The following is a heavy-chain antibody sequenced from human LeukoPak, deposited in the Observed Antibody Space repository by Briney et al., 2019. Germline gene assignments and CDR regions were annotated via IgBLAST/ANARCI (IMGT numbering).Heavy chain of an antibody. D-gene: IGHD2-2*01. J-gene: IGHJ4*02. CDR2: IKQDGSDK. Sequence: GGSLRLSCAASGFTFSTSWITWVRQAPGKGLEWVANIKQDGSDKYYMDSVKGRFTISRDNPKNSLYLQINNLRAEDTAVYYCGRLAHNAWYAIDFWGQGTLVTVSS. CDR1: GFTFSTSW. V-gene: IGHV3-7*01. CDR3: GRLAHNAWYAIDF.